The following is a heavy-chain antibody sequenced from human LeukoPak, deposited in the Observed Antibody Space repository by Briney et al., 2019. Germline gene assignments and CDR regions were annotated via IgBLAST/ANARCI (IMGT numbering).Heavy chain of an antibody. V-gene: IGHV1-69*05. J-gene: IGHJ5*02. CDR3: ARGSNSSTYYDFWSGYYSWFDP. CDR2: IIPIFGTA. Sequence: ASVKVSGKASGGTFSSYAISWVRQAPGQGLEWMGGIIPIFGTANYAQKFQGRVTITTDESTSTAYMELSSLRSEDTAVYYCARGSNSSTYYDFWSGYYSWFDPWGQGTLVTVSS. CDR1: GGTFSSYA. D-gene: IGHD3-3*01.